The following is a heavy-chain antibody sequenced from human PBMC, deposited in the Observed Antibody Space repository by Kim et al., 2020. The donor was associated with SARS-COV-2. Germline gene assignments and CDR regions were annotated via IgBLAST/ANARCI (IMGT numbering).Heavy chain of an antibody. CDR2: AYHRDKWYI. CDR1: GDSVSNNDAA. J-gene: IGHJ4*02. D-gene: IGHD7-27*01. CDR3: AGQSYGPIWAYYYFDY. Sequence: SQTLSLTCDISGDSVSNNDAAWSWVRQSPSGALEWLGRAYHRDKWYIQYSSSMEGRITIDPDTSTNQLSLRLNSATPEDTAIYYCAGQSYGPIWAYYYFDYWGQGSRVTVSS. V-gene: IGHV6-1*01.